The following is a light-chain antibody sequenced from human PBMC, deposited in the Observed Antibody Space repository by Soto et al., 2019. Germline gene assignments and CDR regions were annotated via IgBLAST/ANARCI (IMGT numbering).Light chain of an antibody. CDR2: EVT. V-gene: IGLV2-23*02. J-gene: IGLJ1*01. CDR1: SRDIGTSNL. CDR3: HSFTGISTSLFV. Sequence: QSVLTQPASVSGSPGQSITISCTGSSRDIGTSNLVSWYQQYPGKAPKLIIYEVTKRPSGISYRFSGSKSGNTASLTISGLQPEVEATYYCHSFTGISTSLFVFGTGTKVTVL.